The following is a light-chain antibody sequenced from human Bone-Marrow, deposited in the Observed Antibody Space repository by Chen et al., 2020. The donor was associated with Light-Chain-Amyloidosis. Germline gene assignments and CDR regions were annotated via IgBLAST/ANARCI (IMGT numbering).Light chain of an antibody. CDR2: EDD. Sequence: NFMLTQPHSVSESPGKTVIISCTRSSGSIATNYVQWYQQRPGISPTTVIYEDDQRPSGVPDRFSGSIDRSSNSASLTISGLKTEDEADYDCQSYQGSSQGVFGGGTKLTVL. J-gene: IGLJ3*02. V-gene: IGLV6-57*01. CDR1: SGSIATNY. CDR3: QSYQGSSQGV.